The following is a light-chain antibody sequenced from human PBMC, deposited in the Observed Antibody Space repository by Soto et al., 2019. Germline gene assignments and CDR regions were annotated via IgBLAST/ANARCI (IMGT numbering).Light chain of an antibody. V-gene: IGKV3-20*01. CDR1: QSFSGTY. CDR3: QQYGSSPRIT. J-gene: IGKJ5*01. Sequence: EIVLTQSPGTLSLSPGERATLSCRASQSFSGTYLAWYQQKPGQAPRLLIYAASPRATGIPDRFSGSGSGTDFTLTISRLEPEDFAVYYCQQYGSSPRITFGQGTRLEIK. CDR2: AAS.